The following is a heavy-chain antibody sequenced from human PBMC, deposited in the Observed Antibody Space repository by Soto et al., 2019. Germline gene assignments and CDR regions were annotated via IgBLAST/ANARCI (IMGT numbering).Heavy chain of an antibody. V-gene: IGHV4-61*03. D-gene: IGHD1-26*01. Sequence: SETLSLTCIVSGESVTSGSYYWSLLRQHTGKGLEWIGYISYTGRTKYNPSLQSRVTISVDTSKNDFSLNLSSVTAADTAVYFLAREWGLLPYYGIIVWGHGTAVTVFS. J-gene: IGHJ6*02. CDR3: AREWGLLPYYGIIV. CDR2: ISYTGRT. CDR1: GESVTSGSYY.